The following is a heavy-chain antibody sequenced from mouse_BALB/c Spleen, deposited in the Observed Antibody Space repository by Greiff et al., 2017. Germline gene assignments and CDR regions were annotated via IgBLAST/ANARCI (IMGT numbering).Heavy chain of an antibody. V-gene: IGHV5-12-2*01. Sequence: EVKVEESGGGLVQPGGSLKLSCAASGFTFSSYTMSWVRQTPEKRLEWVAYITNGGGSTYYPDTVKGRFTISRDNAKNTLYLQMSSLKSEDTAMYYCARRYDAWFAYWGQGTLVTVSA. J-gene: IGHJ3*01. CDR2: ITNGGGST. D-gene: IGHD2-12*01. CDR1: GFTFSSYT. CDR3: ARRYDAWFAY.